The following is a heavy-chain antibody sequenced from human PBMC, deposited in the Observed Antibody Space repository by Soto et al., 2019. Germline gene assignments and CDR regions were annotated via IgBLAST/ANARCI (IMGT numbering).Heavy chain of an antibody. D-gene: IGHD4-17*01. CDR1: GFTFSSYG. CDR2: ISYDGSNK. J-gene: IGHJ4*02. CDR3: AKDRNPVRYGDYVPCFDY. Sequence: GGSLRLSCAASGFTFSSYGMHWVRQAPGKGLEWVAVISYDGSNKYYADSVKGRFTISRDNSKNTLYLQMNSLRAEDTAVYYCAKDRNPVRYGDYVPCFDYWGQGTLVTVSS. V-gene: IGHV3-30*18.